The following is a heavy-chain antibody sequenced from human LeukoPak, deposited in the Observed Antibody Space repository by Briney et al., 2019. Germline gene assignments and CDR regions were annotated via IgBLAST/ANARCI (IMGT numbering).Heavy chain of an antibody. CDR2: IYTSGST. CDR3: ARGRTRSGYYYPDYYYYMDV. V-gene: IGHV4-61*02. Sequence: SQTLSLTCTVSGGSISSGSYYWSWIRQPAGKGLEYIGRIYTSGSTSYNPSLKSRVTISVDTSKNQFSLKLSSVTAADTAVYYCARGRTRSGYYYPDYYYYMDVWGKGTTVTISS. J-gene: IGHJ6*03. CDR1: GGSISSGSYY. D-gene: IGHD3-22*01.